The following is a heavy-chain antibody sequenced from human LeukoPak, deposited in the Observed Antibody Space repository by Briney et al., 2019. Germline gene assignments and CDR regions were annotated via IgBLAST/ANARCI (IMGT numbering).Heavy chain of an antibody. CDR1: GFTFGDYA. D-gene: IGHD3-22*01. V-gene: IGHV3-49*04. Sequence: GGSLRLSCTASGFTFGDYAMSWVRQAPGKGLEGVGFIRSKAYGGTTEDAASVKGRFTISRDDSKSIAYLQMNSLKTEDTAVYYCTRVSSFSMIVVVITTEPYYFDYWGQGTLVTVSS. CDR3: TRVSSFSMIVVVITTEPYYFDY. CDR2: IRSKAYGGTT. J-gene: IGHJ4*02.